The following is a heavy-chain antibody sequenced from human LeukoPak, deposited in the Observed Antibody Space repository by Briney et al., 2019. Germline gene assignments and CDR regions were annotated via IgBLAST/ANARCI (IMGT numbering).Heavy chain of an antibody. Sequence: GGPLRLSCAASGFTVSSDYMAWVRQPPGRGLEWVSVIYTGGTPYYADSVRGRFIISRDSSKNMVYLQINSLRVEDTAVYYCTRAVRTPRYFYYYMDVWGKGTTVIVSS. CDR3: TRAVRTPRYFYYYMDV. CDR2: IYTGGTP. CDR1: GFTVSSDY. J-gene: IGHJ6*03. D-gene: IGHD2-15*01. V-gene: IGHV3-53*01.